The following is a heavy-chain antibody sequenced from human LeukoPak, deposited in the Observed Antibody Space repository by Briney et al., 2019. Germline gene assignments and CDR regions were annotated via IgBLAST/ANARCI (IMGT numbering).Heavy chain of an antibody. D-gene: IGHD6-19*01. CDR1: GFTFHDYG. J-gene: IGHJ5*02. V-gene: IGHV3-20*01. CDR3: ARDKSIAVAGGPRGWFDP. CDR2: INCNGSRT. Sequence: GGSLRLSCAASGFTFHDYGMHWVRQAPGKGLEWDSPINCNGSRTGYADSVKGRYTISIDKAKNSLYLQMNSLRAEDTALYHCARDKSIAVAGGPRGWFDPWGQGTLVTVSS.